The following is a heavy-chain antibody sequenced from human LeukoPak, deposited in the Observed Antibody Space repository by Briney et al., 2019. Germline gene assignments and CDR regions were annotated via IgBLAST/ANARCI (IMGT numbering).Heavy chain of an antibody. V-gene: IGHV3-66*02. Sequence: PGGSLRLSCAASGFTVTSNFMTWVRQAPGKGLEWVSIIYSDGTTYYVDSVKGRFTISRDSSKNTLYLQMSSLRAEDTAVYYCARNSFLLRSISYYYYMDVWDKGTTVTVS. CDR3: ARNSFLLRSISYYYYMDV. CDR1: GFTVTSNF. CDR2: IYSDGTT. D-gene: IGHD2-2*01. J-gene: IGHJ6*03.